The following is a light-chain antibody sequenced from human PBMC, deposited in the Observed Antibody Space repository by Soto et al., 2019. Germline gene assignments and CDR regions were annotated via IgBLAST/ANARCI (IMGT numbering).Light chain of an antibody. Sequence: EIVMAQAPATPSVSPGERAPPSCRASQSVSSNLAWYQQKPGQAPRLLIYGASTRATGIPARFSGSGSGTEFTLTISSLQSEDFAVYYCQQYNNWPPWTFGQGTKVDIK. CDR2: GAS. V-gene: IGKV3-15*01. J-gene: IGKJ1*01. CDR1: QSVSSN. CDR3: QQYNNWPPWT.